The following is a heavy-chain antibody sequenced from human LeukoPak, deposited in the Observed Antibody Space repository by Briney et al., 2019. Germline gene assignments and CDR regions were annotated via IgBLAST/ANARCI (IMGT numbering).Heavy chain of an antibody. Sequence: PGGSLRLTCAASGFTFSSYAMSWVRQAPGKGLEWVSSISSSSSYIYYADSVKGRFTISRDNAKNSLYLQMNSLRAEDTAVYYCARSMATMVRGVSFPPFDYWGQGTLVTVSS. D-gene: IGHD3-10*01. CDR2: ISSSSSYI. V-gene: IGHV3-21*01. CDR1: GFTFSSYA. CDR3: ARSMATMVRGVSFPPFDY. J-gene: IGHJ4*02.